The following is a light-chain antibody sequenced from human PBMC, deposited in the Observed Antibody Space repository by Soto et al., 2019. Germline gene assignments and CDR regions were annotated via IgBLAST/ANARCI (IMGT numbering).Light chain of an antibody. CDR3: QQYENLPPALT. CDR2: DAS. Sequence: DIQMTQSPSSLSASVGDRVTITCQASQDISNYLNWYQQKPGKAPKLLIYDASNLETGVPSRFSGSGSGTDFTFTISSLQPEDSATYYCQQYENLPPALTFDGGTKVEIK. J-gene: IGKJ4*01. V-gene: IGKV1-33*01. CDR1: QDISNY.